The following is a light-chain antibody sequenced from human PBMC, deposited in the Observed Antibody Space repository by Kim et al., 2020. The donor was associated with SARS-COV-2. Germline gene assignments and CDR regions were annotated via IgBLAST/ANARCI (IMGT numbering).Light chain of an antibody. V-gene: IGKV3-20*01. CDR3: QQYGSSPIT. Sequence: TPGERGQLVGRATQSVRSDYIAWYRQKLGQPPRLLIDGASSRATGVPDRFSGSGSGTEFTLTISRLEPKDFAVYYCQQYGSSPITCGQGTRLEIK. J-gene: IGKJ5*01. CDR1: QSVRSDY. CDR2: GAS.